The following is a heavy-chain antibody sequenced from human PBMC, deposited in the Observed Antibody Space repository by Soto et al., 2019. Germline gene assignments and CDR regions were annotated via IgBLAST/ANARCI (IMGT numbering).Heavy chain of an antibody. CDR1: GYSFTSYW. D-gene: IGHD6-13*01. V-gene: IGHV5-51*01. CDR2: IYPGDSDT. J-gene: IGHJ4*02. Sequence: GESLKISCKGSGYSFTSYWIGWVRQMPGKGLEWMGIIYPGDSDTRYSPSFRGQVTISADKSISTAYLQWSSLKASDTAMYYCARHRGIAAAGTTGYFDYWGQGTLVTVSS. CDR3: ARHRGIAAAGTTGYFDY.